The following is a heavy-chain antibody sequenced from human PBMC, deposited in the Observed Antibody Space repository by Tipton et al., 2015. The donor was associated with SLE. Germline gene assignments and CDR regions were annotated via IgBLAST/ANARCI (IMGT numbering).Heavy chain of an antibody. CDR3: ARPLVYCSGGRCYYPGYYGMDV. CDR1: GFTFSTYT. D-gene: IGHD2-15*01. Sequence: SLRLSCAASGFTFSTYTMNWVRQAPGKGLEWLSSISGDATYYADSVKGRFIISRDDAKNSLYLQMSSLRAEDTAVYYCARPLVYCSGGRCYYPGYYGMDVWGQGTTVTVSS. CDR2: ISGDAT. J-gene: IGHJ6*02. V-gene: IGHV3-69-1*02.